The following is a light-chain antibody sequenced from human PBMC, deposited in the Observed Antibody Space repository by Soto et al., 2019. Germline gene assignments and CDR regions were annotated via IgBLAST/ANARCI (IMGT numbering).Light chain of an antibody. CDR3: QQSYSTPRT. V-gene: IGKV1-39*01. J-gene: IGKJ1*01. CDR2: AAS. CDR1: QSISSS. Sequence: DIQMTKSPSSLSASVRARVTITCRASQSISSSLNWYQQKPGKDPKLLIYAASSLQSGVPSRFSGSGSGTDFTLTISSLQPEDFATYYCQQSYSTPRTFGQGTKVEIK.